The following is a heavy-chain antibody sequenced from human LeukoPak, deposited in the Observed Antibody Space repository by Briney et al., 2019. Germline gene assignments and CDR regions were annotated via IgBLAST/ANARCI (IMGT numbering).Heavy chain of an antibody. J-gene: IGHJ6*02. V-gene: IGHV5-10-1*01. Sequence: GESLKISCKGSGYSFTSYWISWVRQMPGKGLEWMGRIDPSDSYTNYSPSFQGHVTISADKSIRTAYLQWSSLKASDTAMYYCATAPGVRRGMDVWGQGTTVTVSS. D-gene: IGHD3-10*01. CDR3: ATAPGVRRGMDV. CDR1: GYSFTSYW. CDR2: IDPSDSYT.